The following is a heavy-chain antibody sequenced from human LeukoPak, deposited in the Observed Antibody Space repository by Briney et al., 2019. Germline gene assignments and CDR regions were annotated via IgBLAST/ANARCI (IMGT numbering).Heavy chain of an antibody. CDR3: ARLSSLVGPASFYKSVDGNSSYYYMDV. CDR1: VGSISSYY. V-gene: IGHV4-59*01. Sequence: SETLSLTCPVPVGSISSYYWSWIRQPPGEGLEWIGYIYYSGSTTYNPCPTSRVTISVDTSKNQFSPKLSSVTAADTAVYYCARLSSLVGPASFYKSVDGNSSYYYMDVWGKGTTVTVSS. CDR2: IYYSGST. D-gene: IGHD3-10*01. J-gene: IGHJ6*03.